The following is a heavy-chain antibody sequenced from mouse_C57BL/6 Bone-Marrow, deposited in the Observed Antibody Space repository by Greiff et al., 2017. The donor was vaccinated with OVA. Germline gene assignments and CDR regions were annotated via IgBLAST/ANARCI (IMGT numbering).Heavy chain of an antibody. CDR1: GFTFSSYA. CDR3: TRDGDYAMDY. J-gene: IGHJ4*01. D-gene: IGHD1-1*02. CDR2: ISSGGDYI. V-gene: IGHV5-9-1*02. Sequence: EVHLVESGEGLVKPGGSLKLSCAASGFTFSSYAMSWVRQTPEKRLEWVAYISSGGDYIYYADTVKGRFTISRDNARNTLYLQMSSMKSEDTDMYYCTRDGDYAMDYWGQGTSVTVSS.